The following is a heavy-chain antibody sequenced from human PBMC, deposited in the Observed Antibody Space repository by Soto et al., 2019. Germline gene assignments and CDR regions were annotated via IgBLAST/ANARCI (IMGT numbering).Heavy chain of an antibody. CDR3: ARVTYYYDSSGYYTSPIFDY. CDR2: IYYSGRT. CDR1: GGSISSGDYY. D-gene: IGHD3-22*01. Sequence: QVQLQESGPGLVKPSQTLSLTCTVSGGSISSGDYYWSWIRQPPGKGLEWIGYIYYSGRTYYNPSLKSRVTISVDTSKNQFSLKLSSVTAADTAVYYCARVTYYYDSSGYYTSPIFDYWGQGTLVTVSS. V-gene: IGHV4-30-4*01. J-gene: IGHJ4*02.